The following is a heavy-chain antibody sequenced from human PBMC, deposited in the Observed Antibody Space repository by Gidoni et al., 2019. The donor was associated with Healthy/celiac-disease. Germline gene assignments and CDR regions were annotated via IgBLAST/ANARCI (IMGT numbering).Heavy chain of an antibody. V-gene: IGHV3-33*01. CDR1: GFTFSSSG. Sequence: QVQLVESGGGVVQPGRSLSISCASSGFTFSSSGMHWVRQAPGKGLEWVAVIWYDGSNKYYADSVKGRFTISRDNSNNTLYLQMNSLRAEDTAVYYCARDSHLPAAQSQYGMDVWGQGTTVTVSS. CDR2: IWYDGSNK. D-gene: IGHD2-2*01. J-gene: IGHJ6*02. CDR3: ARDSHLPAAQSQYGMDV.